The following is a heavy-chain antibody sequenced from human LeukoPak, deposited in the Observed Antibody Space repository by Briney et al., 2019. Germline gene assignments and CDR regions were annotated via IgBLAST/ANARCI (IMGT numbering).Heavy chain of an antibody. CDR3: ARDAETGYSYGYTPDF. D-gene: IGHD5-18*01. CDR1: GFTFRNYA. V-gene: IGHV3-33*01. J-gene: IGHJ4*02. CDR2: IWYNGNTK. Sequence: PGTSLRLSCAASGFTFRNYAMHWVRQAPGKGLEWVAVIWYNGNTKYFADSVRGRFTISRDNSKNIVHLQMNSLRVEDTSIYYCARDAETGYSYGYTPDFWGQGTLVTVSS.